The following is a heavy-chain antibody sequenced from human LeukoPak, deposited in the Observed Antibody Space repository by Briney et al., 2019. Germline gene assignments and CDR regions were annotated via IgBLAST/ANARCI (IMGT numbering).Heavy chain of an antibody. D-gene: IGHD2-21*01. J-gene: IGHJ4*02. CDR1: GLTFSRYW. V-gene: IGHV3-7*01. CDR3: AKGGWGLLF. CDR2: IKPDGSEK. Sequence: PGGSLRLSCAASGLTFSRYWMTWFRQAPGKGLEWVATIKPDGSEKYYVDSVKGRFTISRDNAENSLWLQMNSLRADDTAVYYCAKGGWGLLFRDQGTLVTVSS.